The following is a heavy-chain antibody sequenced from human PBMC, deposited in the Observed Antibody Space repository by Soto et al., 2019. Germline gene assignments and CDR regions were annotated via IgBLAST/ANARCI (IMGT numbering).Heavy chain of an antibody. Sequence: PSETLSLTCPVAGASFSHCYWSWIRRPPEKGLEWIGTIYDSGTTCYNPSLKSRVTMSVDTSKNQFSLKLSSVTAADTAVYYCASLYGDPGGYYFDYWGQGTLVTVSS. D-gene: IGHD4-17*01. CDR1: GASFSHCY. CDR3: ASLYGDPGGYYFDY. V-gene: IGHV4-59*12. CDR2: IYDSGTT. J-gene: IGHJ4*02.